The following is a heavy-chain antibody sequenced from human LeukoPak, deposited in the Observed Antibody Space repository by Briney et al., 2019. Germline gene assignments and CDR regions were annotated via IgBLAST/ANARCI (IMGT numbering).Heavy chain of an antibody. Sequence: PGGSLRLSCTASGFTFHDYALSWVRQAPGKGLEWVSSISNFGGGIYYAASVKGRFTISRDNSKNTLYLQMNSLRAEDTAVYYCAKLAVVVPAATFDYWGQGTLVTVSS. CDR2: ISNFGGGI. CDR3: AKLAVVVPAATFDY. V-gene: IGHV3-23*01. D-gene: IGHD2-2*01. CDR1: GFTFHDYA. J-gene: IGHJ4*02.